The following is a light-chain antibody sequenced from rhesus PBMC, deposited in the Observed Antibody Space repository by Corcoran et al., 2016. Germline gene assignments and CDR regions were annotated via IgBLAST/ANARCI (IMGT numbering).Light chain of an antibody. CDR3: RQYNTWNRT. Sequence: EIVMTQSPATLSLSPGERATLSCRASQSVSSYVAWYQQKPEQAPMHLIYGASSRATGIPNRFRCNGSGTDFTLIISSLEPEDVRVYYCRQYNTWNRTFGQETKVEIK. CDR2: GAS. J-gene: IGKJ1*01. CDR1: QSVSSY. V-gene: IGKV3S9*01.